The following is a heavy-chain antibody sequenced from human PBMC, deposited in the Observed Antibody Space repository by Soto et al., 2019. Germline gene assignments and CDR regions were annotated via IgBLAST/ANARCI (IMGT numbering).Heavy chain of an antibody. J-gene: IGHJ5*02. Sequence: QVQLQESGPGLVKPSETLSLTCTVSGGSTRNYFWRWIRQPPGKGLEWIGCIYYSGTTNYNSSLKSRVTISLDTSKNQFSLRLRSVTAADTAVYYCARYVNPYDTAVWFDPWGQGTLVTVSS. V-gene: IGHV4-59*01. CDR3: ARYVNPYDTAVWFDP. D-gene: IGHD3-9*01. CDR1: GGSTRNYF. CDR2: IYYSGTT.